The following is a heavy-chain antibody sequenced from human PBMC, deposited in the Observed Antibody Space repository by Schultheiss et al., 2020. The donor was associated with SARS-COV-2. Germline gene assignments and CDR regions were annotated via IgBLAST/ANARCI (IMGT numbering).Heavy chain of an antibody. Sequence: GGSLRLSCAASGFTFSNAWMSWVRQAPGKGLEWVAVIWYDGSNKYYADSVKGRFTISRDNAKNSLYLQMNSLRAEDTAVYYCARDRYYYDSSGRNYFDYWGQGTLVTVSS. CDR2: IWYDGSNK. J-gene: IGHJ4*02. V-gene: IGHV3-33*08. CDR1: GFTFSNAW. D-gene: IGHD3-22*01. CDR3: ARDRYYYDSSGRNYFDY.